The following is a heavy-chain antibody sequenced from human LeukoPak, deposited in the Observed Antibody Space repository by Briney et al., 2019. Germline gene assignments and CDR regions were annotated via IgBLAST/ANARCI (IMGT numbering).Heavy chain of an antibody. D-gene: IGHD1-26*01. CDR3: AREEWELTHGAFDI. Sequence: GGSLRLSCAASGFTFSSYAMHWVRQAPGKGLEWVAVISYDGSNKYYADSVKGRFTISRDNSKNTLYLQMNSLRAEDTAVYYCAREEWELTHGAFDIWGQGTMVTVSS. CDR1: GFTFSSYA. J-gene: IGHJ3*02. V-gene: IGHV3-30-3*01. CDR2: ISYDGSNK.